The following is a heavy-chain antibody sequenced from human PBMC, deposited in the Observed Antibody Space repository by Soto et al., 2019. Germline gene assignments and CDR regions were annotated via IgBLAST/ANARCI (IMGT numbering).Heavy chain of an antibody. V-gene: IGHV4-39*01. CDR3: ALGTISALTLDY. CDR2: IYYSGST. CDR1: GVSIYSSSYY. Sequence: SETLSLTCTVSGVSIYSSSYYWGWIRQPPGKGLEWIGSIYYSGSTYYRPSLKSRVTISVDTSKNQFSLKLRSVIAADTAVFFCALGTISALTLDYWGQGTLVTVSS. D-gene: IGHD1-7*01. J-gene: IGHJ4*02.